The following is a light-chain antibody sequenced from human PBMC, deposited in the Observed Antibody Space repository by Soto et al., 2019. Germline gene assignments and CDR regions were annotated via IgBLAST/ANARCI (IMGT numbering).Light chain of an antibody. V-gene: IGKV3-20*01. CDR2: DAS. CDR3: QQCSRSPLT. J-gene: IGKJ1*01. Sequence: ELVLTQSPGTLPLSPGERATLSCRASQSVSNNYVAWYQQKPGQPPRLLIPDASIRATGIPDRFSGSGSGTAFTLTISRLETDGFAVYYCQQCSRSPLTFGQGTTVDIK. CDR1: QSVSNNY.